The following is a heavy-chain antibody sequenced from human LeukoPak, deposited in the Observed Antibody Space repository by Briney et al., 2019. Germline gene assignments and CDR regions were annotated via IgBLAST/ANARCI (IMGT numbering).Heavy chain of an antibody. CDR1: GFTFSSYG. CDR3: AKDSGYSSGWPPAEYFQH. Sequence: PGGSLRLSCAASGFTFSSYGMHWVRQAPGKVLEWVAVISYDGSNKYYADSVKGRFTISRDNSKNTLYLQMNSLRAEDTAVYYCAKDSGYSSGWPPAEYFQHWGQGTLVTVSS. V-gene: IGHV3-30*18. J-gene: IGHJ1*01. CDR2: ISYDGSNK. D-gene: IGHD6-19*01.